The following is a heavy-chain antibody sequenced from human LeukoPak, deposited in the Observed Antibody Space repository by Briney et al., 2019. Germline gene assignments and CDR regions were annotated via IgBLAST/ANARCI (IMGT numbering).Heavy chain of an antibody. CDR3: ARDVTNSGNYYDY. CDR1: GFSFGSYW. CDR2: INVDGTRT. Sequence: GGSLRLSCAASGFSFGSYWMHWVRQSPGKGLVWVAQINVDGTRTRYADSVKGRFTISRDNAKNTLYLQMNSLRAEDTAVYYCARDVTNSGNYYDYWGPGTLVTVSP. V-gene: IGHV3-74*01. D-gene: IGHD4-11*01. J-gene: IGHJ4*02.